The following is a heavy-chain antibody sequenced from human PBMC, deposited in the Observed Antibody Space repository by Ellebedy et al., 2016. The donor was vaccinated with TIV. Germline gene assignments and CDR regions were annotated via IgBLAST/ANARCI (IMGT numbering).Heavy chain of an antibody. D-gene: IGHD1-26*01. CDR3: ARGGGGSYSPMGY. Sequence: SVKVSCXASGGTFSSYAISWVRQAPGQGLEWMGRIIPILGIANYAQKFQGRVTITADKSTSTAYMELSSLRSEDTAVYYCARGGGGSYSPMGYWGQGTLVTVSS. CDR1: GGTFSSYA. V-gene: IGHV1-69*04. J-gene: IGHJ4*02. CDR2: IIPILGIA.